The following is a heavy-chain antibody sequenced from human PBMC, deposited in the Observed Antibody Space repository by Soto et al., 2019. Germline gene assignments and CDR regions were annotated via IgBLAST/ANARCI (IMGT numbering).Heavy chain of an antibody. Sequence: GASVKVSCKASGYTFTSYAMHWVRQAPGQRLEWMGWINAGNGNTKYSQKFQGRVTITRDTSASTAYMELSSLRSEDTAVYYCAIDYGDYENYYYGMDVWGQGTTVTVSS. D-gene: IGHD4-17*01. CDR3: AIDYGDYENYYYGMDV. CDR1: GYTFTSYA. J-gene: IGHJ6*02. CDR2: INAGNGNT. V-gene: IGHV1-3*01.